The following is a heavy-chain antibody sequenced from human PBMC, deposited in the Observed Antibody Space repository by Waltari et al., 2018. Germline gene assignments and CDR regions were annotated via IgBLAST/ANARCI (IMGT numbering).Heavy chain of an antibody. J-gene: IGHJ4*02. CDR3: AKYEGSGYDY. CDR1: GFNFSSFA. V-gene: IGHV3-23*01. Sequence: EVQLLESGGGLVQPGGSLRLSCAASGFNFSSFAMSWVRQAPGKGLGWVSAISGSGGSTYYADSVKGRFTISRDNSKNTLYLQMNSLRAEDTAVYYCAKYEGSGYDYWGQGTLVTVSS. D-gene: IGHD6-19*01. CDR2: ISGSGGST.